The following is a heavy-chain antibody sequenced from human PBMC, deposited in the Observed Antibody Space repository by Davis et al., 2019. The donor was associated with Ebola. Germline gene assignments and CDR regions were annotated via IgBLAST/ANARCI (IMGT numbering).Heavy chain of an antibody. CDR1: GFTFSNYW. CDR3: ARERWLQLSTYYFDY. Sequence: GGSLRLSCAASGFTFSNYWMHWVRQAPGKGLEWVANIKQDGSEKYYVDSVKGRFTISRDNAKNSLYLQMNSLRAEDAAVYYCARERWLQLSTYYFDYWGQGTLVTVSS. D-gene: IGHD5-24*01. CDR2: IKQDGSEK. V-gene: IGHV3-7*03. J-gene: IGHJ4*02.